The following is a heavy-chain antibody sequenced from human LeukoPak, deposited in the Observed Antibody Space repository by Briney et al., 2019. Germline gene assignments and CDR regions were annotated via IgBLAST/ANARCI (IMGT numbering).Heavy chain of an antibody. CDR1: GGSISSYY. CDR2: IYYSGST. V-gene: IGHV4-59*08. D-gene: IGHD6-25*01. J-gene: IGHJ6*02. Sequence: PSETLSLTCTVSGGSISSYYWSWIRQPPGKGLEWIGYIYYSGSTNYNPSLKSRVTISVDTSKNQFSLKLSSVTAADTAVYYCARYSSGWNYYYYYGMDVWGQGTTVTVSS. CDR3: ARYSSGWNYYYYYGMDV.